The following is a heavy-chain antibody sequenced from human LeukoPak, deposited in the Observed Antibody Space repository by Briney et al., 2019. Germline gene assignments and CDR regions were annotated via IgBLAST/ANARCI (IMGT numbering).Heavy chain of an antibody. CDR1: GGSFSGYY. Sequence: SETLSLTCAVYGGSFSGYYWSWIRQPPGKGLEWIGEINHSGSTNYNPSLKSRVTLSVDTSKNQFSLKLSSVTAADTAVYYCARGSIVVVPAAIVNWFDPWGQGTLVTVSS. J-gene: IGHJ5*02. CDR2: INHSGST. D-gene: IGHD2-2*01. V-gene: IGHV4-34*01. CDR3: ARGSIVVVPAAIVNWFDP.